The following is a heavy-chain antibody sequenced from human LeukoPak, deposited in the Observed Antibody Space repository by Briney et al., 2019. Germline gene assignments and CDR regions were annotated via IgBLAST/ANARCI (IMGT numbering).Heavy chain of an antibody. J-gene: IGHJ6*03. CDR2: ISSSSSYI. Sequence: GGSLRLSCAASGFTFSSYSMNWVRQAPRKGLEWVSSISSSSSYIYYADSVKGRFTISRDNAKNSLYLQMNSLRAEDTAVYYCARAALWFGELYLYYYYMDVWGKGTTVTVSS. CDR3: ARAALWFGELYLYYYYMDV. D-gene: IGHD3-10*01. CDR1: GFTFSSYS. V-gene: IGHV3-21*01.